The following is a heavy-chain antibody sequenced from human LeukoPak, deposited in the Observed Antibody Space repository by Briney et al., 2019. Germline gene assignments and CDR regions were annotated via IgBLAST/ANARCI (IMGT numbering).Heavy chain of an antibody. J-gene: IGHJ4*02. CDR2: ISGSGGST. V-gene: IGHV3-23*01. Sequence: GGSLRLSCAASGFTFSSYAMSWVRQAPGKGLEWVSAISGSGGSTYYADSVKGRFTISRDNSKNTLYLQMNSLRAEDTAVYYCVKDSSGYSSGSFDYWGQGTLVTVSS. CDR1: GFTFSSYA. CDR3: VKDSSGYSSGSFDY. D-gene: IGHD6-19*01.